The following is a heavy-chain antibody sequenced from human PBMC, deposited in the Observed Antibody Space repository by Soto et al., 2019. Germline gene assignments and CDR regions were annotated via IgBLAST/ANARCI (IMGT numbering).Heavy chain of an antibody. CDR3: ARWSAIVGGAEALDV. D-gene: IGHD1-26*01. CDR1: GYTFINYG. J-gene: IGHJ3*01. Sequence: QVPLVQSGAEVKKHGASVRVSCKTSGYTFINYGITWVRQAPGQGLEWMGWLSAYNGDTSSSEKLQDRITMTTDTSTNTVYLDLRSLTSDDTAVYYCARWSAIVGGAEALDVWGQGTMVIVSS. V-gene: IGHV1-18*01. CDR2: LSAYNGDT.